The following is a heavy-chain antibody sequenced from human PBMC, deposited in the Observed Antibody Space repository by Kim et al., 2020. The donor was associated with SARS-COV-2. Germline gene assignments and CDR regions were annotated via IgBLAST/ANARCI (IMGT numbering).Heavy chain of an antibody. J-gene: IGHJ4*02. CDR3: ARIVDIVATTFDY. V-gene: IGHV4-34*01. D-gene: IGHD5-12*01. Sequence: YTPSLKSRVTISVDTSKNQFSLKLSSVTAADTAVYYCARIVDIVATTFDYWGQGTLVTVSS.